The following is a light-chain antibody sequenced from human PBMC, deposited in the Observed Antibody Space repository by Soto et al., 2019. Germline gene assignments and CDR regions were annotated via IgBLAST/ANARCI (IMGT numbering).Light chain of an antibody. CDR1: QSINNW. J-gene: IGKJ5*01. Sequence: DIRVTQSPSTPSASVCDRLTITCLASQSINNWLALYQKKPGRAPKLLIYKASVLETVAPSRFSGTGSGTEFTLTINGLQPDDFATYYCHQYSSDSPITFGQGTRLEIK. CDR3: HQYSSDSPIT. CDR2: KAS. V-gene: IGKV1-5*03.